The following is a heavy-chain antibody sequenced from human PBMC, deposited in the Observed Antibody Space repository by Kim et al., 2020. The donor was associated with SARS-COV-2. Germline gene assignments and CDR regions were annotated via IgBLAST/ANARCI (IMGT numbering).Heavy chain of an antibody. D-gene: IGHD3-22*01. CDR3: ARAPNYYGSGGYHYHFDS. V-gene: IGHV4-59*01. Sequence: SETLSLTCAVSGGSFSYSYWTWIRQSPGKGLEWIGYMFYNGNPNYNPALKSRVTISVDTSKSHFSLKLTSVTAVDTAIYYCARAPNYYGSGGYHYHFDSWGQGALVSVSS. CDR2: MFYNGNP. J-gene: IGHJ4*02. CDR1: GGSFSYSY.